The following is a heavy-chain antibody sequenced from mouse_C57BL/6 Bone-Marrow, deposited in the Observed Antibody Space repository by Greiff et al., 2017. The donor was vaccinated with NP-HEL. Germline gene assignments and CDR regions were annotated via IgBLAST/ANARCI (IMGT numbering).Heavy chain of an antibody. D-gene: IGHD1-1*01. V-gene: IGHV1-64*01. CDR3: ARCRTTVVANYYAMDY. Sequence: VQLKQPGAELVKPGASVKLSCKASGYTFTSYWMHWVKQRPGQGLEWIGMIHPNSGSTNYNEKFKSKATLTVDKSSSTAYMQLSSLTSEDSAVYYCARCRTTVVANYYAMDYWGQGTSVTVSS. CDR2: IHPNSGST. J-gene: IGHJ4*01. CDR1: GYTFTSYW.